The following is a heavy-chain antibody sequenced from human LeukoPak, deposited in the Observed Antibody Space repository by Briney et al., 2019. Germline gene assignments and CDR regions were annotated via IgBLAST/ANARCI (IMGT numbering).Heavy chain of an antibody. V-gene: IGHV4-39*07. Sequence: SETLSLTCTVSGGSISSSSYYWGWIRQPPGKGLEWIGSIYYSGSTYYNPSLKSRVTISVDTSKNQFSLKLSSVTAADTAVYYCASHAYSSSWYIWFDPWGQGTLVTVSS. CDR1: GGSISSSSYY. J-gene: IGHJ5*02. CDR2: IYYSGST. D-gene: IGHD6-13*01. CDR3: ASHAYSSSWYIWFDP.